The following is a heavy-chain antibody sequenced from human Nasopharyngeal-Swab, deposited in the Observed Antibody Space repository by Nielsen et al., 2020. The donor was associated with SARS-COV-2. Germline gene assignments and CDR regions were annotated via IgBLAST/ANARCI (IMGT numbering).Heavy chain of an antibody. V-gene: IGHV3-30*03. CDR1: GFTFSSYG. Sequence: GESLKISCAASGFTFSSYGMHWVRQAPGKGLEWVAVISYDGSNKYYADSVKGRFTISRDNSKNTLYLQMNSLRAEDTAVYYCARDIQARFLEWLPTPFDPWGQGTLVTVSS. CDR3: ARDIQARFLEWLPTPFDP. D-gene: IGHD3-3*01. J-gene: IGHJ5*02. CDR2: ISYDGSNK.